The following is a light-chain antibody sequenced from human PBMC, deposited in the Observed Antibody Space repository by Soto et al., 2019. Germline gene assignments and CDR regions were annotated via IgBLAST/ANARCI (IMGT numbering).Light chain of an antibody. CDR3: QQTGSTPFT. CDR1: QSISSY. Sequence: DIQMTQSPSSLSASVGETVTISCRASQSISSYLNWYQQKPGHAPSLLIYAASSMQTGVPSRFSGSGSGTDFTLTISSLQPEDFAAYFCQQTGSTPFTFGRGTRLDIK. V-gene: IGKV1-39*01. CDR2: AAS. J-gene: IGKJ5*01.